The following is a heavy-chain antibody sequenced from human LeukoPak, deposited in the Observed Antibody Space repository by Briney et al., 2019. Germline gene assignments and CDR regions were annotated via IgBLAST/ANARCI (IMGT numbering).Heavy chain of an antibody. J-gene: IGHJ4*02. CDR3: ARSVAASFDY. CDR1: GFTISSYW. Sequence: PGGSLRLSCAASGFTISSYWMSWVRQAPGKGLEWVANIKQDGSEKYYVDSVKGPFTISRDNAKNSLYLQMNSLRAEDTAVYYCARSVAASFDYWGQGTLVTVSS. D-gene: IGHD6-19*01. V-gene: IGHV3-7*01. CDR2: IKQDGSEK.